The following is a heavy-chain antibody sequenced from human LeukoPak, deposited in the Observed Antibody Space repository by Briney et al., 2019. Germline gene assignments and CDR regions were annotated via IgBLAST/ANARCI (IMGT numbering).Heavy chain of an antibody. D-gene: IGHD3-10*01. Sequence: GGSLRLSCAASGFTFSSSMMHWVRQAPGKGLVWVSRIYGDGSSTTYADSVRGRFTISRDNAKNSLYLQMSSLRAEDTAVYYCARGGHRQKEFWGQGTLVTVSS. CDR1: GFTFSSSM. CDR2: IYGDGSST. V-gene: IGHV3-74*01. CDR3: ARGGHRQKEF. J-gene: IGHJ4*02.